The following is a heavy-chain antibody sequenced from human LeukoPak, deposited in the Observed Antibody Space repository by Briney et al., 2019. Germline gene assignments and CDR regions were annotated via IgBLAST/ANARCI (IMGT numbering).Heavy chain of an antibody. CDR1: GGTFSSYT. Sequence: SVKVSCKASGGTFSSYTISWVRQAPGQGLEWMGRIIPILGIANYAQKFQGRVTITADKSTSIAYMELSSLRSEDTAVYYCARDYVDAAMVIYFDYWGQGTLVTVSS. CDR3: ARDYVDAAMVIYFDY. V-gene: IGHV1-69*04. D-gene: IGHD5-18*01. J-gene: IGHJ4*02. CDR2: IIPILGIA.